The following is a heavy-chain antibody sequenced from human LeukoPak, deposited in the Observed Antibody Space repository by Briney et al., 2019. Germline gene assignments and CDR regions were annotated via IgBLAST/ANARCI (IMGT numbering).Heavy chain of an antibody. CDR1: GLIFSGYT. Sequence: GESLRLSCAPSGLIFSGYTMYWVGQALAKGLECVSGISGGDSKDYAESVKGRFTISRDNSKNTPYLQTNSLRAEDTAIDYCAKDGVGTTSLFFFDCWGHGTPVSV. J-gene: IGHJ4*01. CDR3: AKDGVGTTSLFFFDC. D-gene: IGHD1-26*01. V-gene: IGHV3-23*01. CDR2: ISGGDSK.